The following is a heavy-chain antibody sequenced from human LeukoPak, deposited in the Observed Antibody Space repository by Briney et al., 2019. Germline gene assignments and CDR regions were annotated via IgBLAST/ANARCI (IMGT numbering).Heavy chain of an antibody. V-gene: IGHV1-46*01. J-gene: IGHJ3*02. CDR2: INPSGGST. Sequence: ASVRVSCKASGYTFTSYYMHWVRQAPGQGLEWMGIINPSGGSTSYAQKFQGRVTMTRDMSTSTVYMELSSLRSEDTAVYYCARDTSATVTGAAFDIWGQGTMVTVSS. CDR1: GYTFTSYY. D-gene: IGHD4-17*01. CDR3: ARDTSATVTGAAFDI.